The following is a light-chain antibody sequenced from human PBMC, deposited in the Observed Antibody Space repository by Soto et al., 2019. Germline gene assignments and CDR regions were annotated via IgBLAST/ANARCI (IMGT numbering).Light chain of an antibody. V-gene: IGKV3-15*01. CDR1: QSVSIN. Sequence: EIVMTQSPATLSVSPGERATLFCRASQSVSINLAWYQQKPGQAPRLLIYGAATRATGIPARFSGGGSGTEFTLTISSLQSEDFAVYYCQQYNNWPPWTFGQGTKVDIK. CDR2: GAA. CDR3: QQYNNWPPWT. J-gene: IGKJ1*01.